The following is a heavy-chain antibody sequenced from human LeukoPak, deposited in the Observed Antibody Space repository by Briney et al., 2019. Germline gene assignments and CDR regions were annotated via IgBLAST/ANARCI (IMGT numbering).Heavy chain of an antibody. CDR3: ARDHYYYDTSGVYAFDI. D-gene: IGHD3-22*01. CDR1: GFTFSSYG. CDR2: ISGSGGST. J-gene: IGHJ3*02. Sequence: GGSLRLSCAASGFTFSSYGMTWVRQAPGKGLEWVSAISGSGGSTYYADSVKGRFTISRDNSKNTLYLQMNSLRAEDTAVYYCARDHYYYDTSGVYAFDIWGQGTMVTVSS. V-gene: IGHV3-23*01.